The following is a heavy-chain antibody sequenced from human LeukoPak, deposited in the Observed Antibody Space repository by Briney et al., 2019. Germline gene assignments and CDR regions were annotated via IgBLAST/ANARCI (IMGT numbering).Heavy chain of an antibody. D-gene: IGHD3-22*01. CDR2: INHSGST. CDR1: GGSFNGSY. CDR3: AINYCDSSGAFDP. V-gene: IGHV4-34*01. Sequence: SETLSLTCFVYGGSFNGSYWSWIRQPPGKGLEWIGEINHSGSTNYNPSLKSRVTISVDTSKNKFSLKLSSVTAADTAVYYCAINYCDSSGAFDPWGERTLVTVSS. J-gene: IGHJ5*02.